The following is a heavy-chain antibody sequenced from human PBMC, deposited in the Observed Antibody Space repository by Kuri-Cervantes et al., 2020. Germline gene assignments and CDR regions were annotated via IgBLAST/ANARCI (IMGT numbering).Heavy chain of an antibody. Sequence: ASVKVSCKASEYTFTSYYINWVRQATGQGLEWMGWMNPNSGNTGYAQKLQGRVTMTTDTSTSTAYMELRSLRSDDTAVYYCARDLGPLAYCSSTSCSPVPSDYWGQGTLVTVSS. J-gene: IGHJ4*02. CDR1: EYTFTSYY. CDR3: ARDLGPLAYCSSTSCSPVPSDY. D-gene: IGHD2-2*01. V-gene: IGHV1-8*01. CDR2: MNPNSGNT.